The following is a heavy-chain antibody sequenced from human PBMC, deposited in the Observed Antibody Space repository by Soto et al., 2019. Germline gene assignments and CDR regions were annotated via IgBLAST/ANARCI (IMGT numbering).Heavy chain of an antibody. V-gene: IGHV3-74*01. CDR3: ARAWVTRVMGAFDI. CDR1: GFTFSSYW. J-gene: IGHJ3*02. CDR2: INSDGSST. Sequence: GGSLRLSCAASGFTFSSYWMHWVRQAPGKGLVWVSRINSDGSSTSYADYVKGRFTISRDNAKNTLYLQMNSLRAEDTAVYCCARAWVTRVMGAFDIWGQGTMVTVSS. D-gene: IGHD3-16*01.